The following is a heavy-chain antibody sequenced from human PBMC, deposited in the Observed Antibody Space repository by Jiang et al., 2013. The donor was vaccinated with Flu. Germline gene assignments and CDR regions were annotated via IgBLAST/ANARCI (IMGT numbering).Heavy chain of an antibody. Sequence: NTGYAQKFQGRVTMTRNTSISTAYMELSSLRSEDTAVYYCARADFWSGYSGINAFDIWGQGTMVTVSS. D-gene: IGHD3-3*01. V-gene: IGHV1-8*01. CDR3: ARADFWSGYSGINAFDI. J-gene: IGHJ3*02. CDR2: NT.